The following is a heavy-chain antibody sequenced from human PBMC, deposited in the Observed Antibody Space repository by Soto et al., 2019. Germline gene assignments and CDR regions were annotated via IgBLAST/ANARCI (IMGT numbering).Heavy chain of an antibody. J-gene: IGHJ5*02. CDR1: GYTFTSYD. CDR2: ISAYNGNT. V-gene: IGHV1-18*01. CDR3: ARLKYASHRAEGLFDP. Sequence: QVQLVQSGAEVKKPGASVKVSCKASGYTFTSYDISWVRQAPGQGLEWMGWISAYNGNTNYAQKLQGRVTMTTDTSTSTAYMELRSLRSDDTAGYYCARLKYASHRAEGLFDPWGQGTLVTVSS. D-gene: IGHD2-2*01.